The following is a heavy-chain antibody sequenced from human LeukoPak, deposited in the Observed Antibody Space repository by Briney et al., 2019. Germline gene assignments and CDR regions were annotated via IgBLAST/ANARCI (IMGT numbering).Heavy chain of an antibody. D-gene: IGHD3-10*01. CDR2: IYSDADT. V-gene: IGHV3-53*01. J-gene: IGHJ4*02. CDR1: GFSVSNYY. Sequence: PGGSLSLSCAVSGFSVSNYYMSWVRQAPGKRLGWGLVIYSDADTSYADSAKGRFTISRDNSKNTLFLQMNTLRAEDTAVYYCATVSDGGKLDSWGEGTLVTVSP. CDR3: ATVSDGGKLDS.